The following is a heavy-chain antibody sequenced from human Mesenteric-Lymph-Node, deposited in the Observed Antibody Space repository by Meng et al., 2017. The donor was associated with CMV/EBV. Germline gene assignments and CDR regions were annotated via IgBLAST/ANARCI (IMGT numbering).Heavy chain of an antibody. CDR1: GYTFTSYD. Sequence: CKASGYTFTSYDINWVRQASGQGVEWLGWMSPYSGDTGYAQKFQGRVTLTRDTSIGTAYMDLSSLTSEDTAVYYCARNPGGTGDFDSWGQGTLVTVSS. J-gene: IGHJ5*01. V-gene: IGHV1-8*01. D-gene: IGHD1-1*01. CDR3: ARNPGGTGDFDS. CDR2: MSPYSGDT.